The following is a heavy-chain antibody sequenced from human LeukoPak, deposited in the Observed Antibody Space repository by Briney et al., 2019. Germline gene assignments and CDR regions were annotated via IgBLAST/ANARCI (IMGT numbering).Heavy chain of an antibody. CDR3: ARGGYSSSWYHFDY. Sequence: GSLRLSCAASGFTVSSNYMSWVRQAPGKGLEWVSVIYSGGTTNYADSVKGRFTISRDNFKNTLFLQMNSLRAEDTAVYYCARGGYSSSWYHFDYWAREPWSPSPQ. V-gene: IGHV3-53*01. J-gene: IGHJ4*02. D-gene: IGHD6-13*01. CDR1: GFTVSSNY. CDR2: IYSGGTT.